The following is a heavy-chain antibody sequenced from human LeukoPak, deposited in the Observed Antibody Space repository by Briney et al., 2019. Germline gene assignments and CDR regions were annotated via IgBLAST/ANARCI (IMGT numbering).Heavy chain of an antibody. V-gene: IGHV1-2*02. CDR1: GYTFTGYY. CDR3: ARDLSGGGWPNFDY. J-gene: IGHJ4*02. Sequence: ASVKVSCKASGYTFTGYYMHWVRQAPGQGLEWMGWINPNSGGTNYAQKFQGRVTMTRDTSISTAYMELSRLRSDDTAVYYCARDLSGGGWPNFDYWGQGTLVTVSS. D-gene: IGHD5-12*01. CDR2: INPNSGGT.